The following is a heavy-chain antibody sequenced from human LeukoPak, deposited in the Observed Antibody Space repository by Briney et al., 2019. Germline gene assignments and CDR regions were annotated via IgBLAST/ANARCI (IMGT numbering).Heavy chain of an antibody. CDR3: AKSLGSYGGNSLGVN. V-gene: IGHV4-4*02. J-gene: IGHJ4*02. D-gene: IGHD4-23*01. CDR2: IYHSGST. CDR1: GGSISSSNW. Sequence: SETLSLTCAVSGGSISSSNWWSWVRQPPGKGLEWIGEIYHSGSTNYNPSLKSRVTISVDKSKNQFSLKLSSVTAADTAVYYCAKSLGSYGGNSLGVNWGQGTLVTVSS.